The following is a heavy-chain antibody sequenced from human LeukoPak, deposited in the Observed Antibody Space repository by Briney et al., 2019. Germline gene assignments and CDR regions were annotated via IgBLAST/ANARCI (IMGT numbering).Heavy chain of an antibody. CDR2: IYHSGST. D-gene: IGHD1-1*01. V-gene: IGHV4-4*02. CDR3: ASDYPSTTGTYYYYGMDV. CDR1: GFTFSDHY. J-gene: IGHJ6*02. Sequence: PGGSLRLSCAASGFTFSDHYMDWVRQAPGKGLEWIGEIYHSGSTNYNPSLKSRVTISVDKSKNQFSLKLSSVTAADTAVYYCASDYPSTTGTYYYYGMDVWGQGTTVTVSS.